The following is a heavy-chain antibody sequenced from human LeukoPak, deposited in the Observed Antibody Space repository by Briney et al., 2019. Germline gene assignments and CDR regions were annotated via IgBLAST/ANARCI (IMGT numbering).Heavy chain of an antibody. CDR1: GGSISRTNYY. CDR3: AIYGGNSDPGYYYYGMDV. D-gene: IGHD4-23*01. J-gene: IGHJ6*02. CDR2: IYYSGST. V-gene: IGHV4-39*01. Sequence: SETLSLTCTVSGGSISRTNYYWGWIRQPPGKGLEWIGSIYYSGSTFYNPPLKSRVIMSVDTSKKQFSLKLSSVTAADTAVYYCAIYGGNSDPGYYYYGMDVWGQGTTVTVSS.